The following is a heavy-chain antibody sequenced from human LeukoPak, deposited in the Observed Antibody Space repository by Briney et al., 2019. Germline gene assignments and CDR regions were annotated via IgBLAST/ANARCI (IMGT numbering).Heavy chain of an antibody. D-gene: IGHD2-15*01. CDR1: GFTFSSYW. J-gene: IGHJ6*03. CDR3: ARDSPGGSLYYYYYYYMDV. Sequence: GGSLRLSCTASGFTFSSYWMSWVRQAPGKGLEWVSYISSSGSTIYYADSVKGRFTISRDNAKNSLYLQMNGLRAEDTAVYYCARDSPGGSLYYYYYYYMDVWGKGTTVTVSS. CDR2: ISSSGSTI. V-gene: IGHV3-48*04.